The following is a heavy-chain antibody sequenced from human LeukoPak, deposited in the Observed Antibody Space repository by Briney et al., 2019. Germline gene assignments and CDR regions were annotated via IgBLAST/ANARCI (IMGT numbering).Heavy chain of an antibody. J-gene: IGHJ4*02. Sequence: ASVKVSCKTSGYIFTGYYIHWLRQAPGQGLEWMAWINPNGGGTGYSQKFQGRVTVTRDTSTTTVYMELNDLRSDDTALYYCARDDGDYWGQGTLVTVSS. D-gene: IGHD5-24*01. CDR1: GYIFTGYY. V-gene: IGHV1-2*02. CDR2: INPNGGGT. CDR3: ARDDGDY.